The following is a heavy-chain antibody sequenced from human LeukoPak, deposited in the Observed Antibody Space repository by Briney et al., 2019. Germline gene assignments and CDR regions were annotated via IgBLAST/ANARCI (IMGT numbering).Heavy chain of an antibody. CDR1: GFTFSSYS. V-gene: IGHV3-21*01. CDR3: ARDLYDDSSGYYGGNFDY. Sequence: GGSLRLSCAASGFTFSSYSMNWVRQAPGKGLEWVSSISSSSSYIYYADSVKGRFAISRDNAKNSLYLQMNSLRAEDTAVYYCARDLYDDSSGYYGGNFDYWGQGTLVTVSS. J-gene: IGHJ4*02. D-gene: IGHD3-22*01. CDR2: ISSSSSYI.